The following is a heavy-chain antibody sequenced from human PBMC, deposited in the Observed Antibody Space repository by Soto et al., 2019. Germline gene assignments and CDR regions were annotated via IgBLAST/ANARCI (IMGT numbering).Heavy chain of an antibody. V-gene: IGHV3-23*01. CDR1: GFTFSSYA. D-gene: IGHD2-21*02. J-gene: IGHJ1*01. CDR3: AKDLVAYCGGDCEAEYFQH. Sequence: EVQLLESGGGLVQPGGSLRLSCAASGFTFSSYAMSWVRQAPGKGLEWVSAISGSGGSTYYADSVKGRFTISRDNSKNTLYLQMNSLRAEDTAVYYCAKDLVAYCGGDCEAEYFQHWGQGTLVAVSS. CDR2: ISGSGGST.